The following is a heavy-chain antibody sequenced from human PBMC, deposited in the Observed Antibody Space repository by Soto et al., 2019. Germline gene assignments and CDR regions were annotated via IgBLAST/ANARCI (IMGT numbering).Heavy chain of an antibody. CDR2: IYHSGST. D-gene: IGHD3-10*01. CDR1: GDSFSTGVYY. Sequence: PSETLSLTCGVSGDSFSTGVYYWSWIRQYPGKGPEWIGHIYHSGSTYYNPSLKSRVIISVDPSKKQFSLKLNFVTAADTAVYYCARDMKFESAGGYYQYGMDVSGQGTTVTVSS. J-gene: IGHJ6*02. CDR3: ARDMKFESAGGYYQYGMDV. V-gene: IGHV4-31*11.